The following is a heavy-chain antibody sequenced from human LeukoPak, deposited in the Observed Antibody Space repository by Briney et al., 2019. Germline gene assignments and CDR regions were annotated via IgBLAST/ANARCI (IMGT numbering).Heavy chain of an antibody. V-gene: IGHV3-48*03. D-gene: IGHD4-17*01. CDR3: ARVEYGDYRAHAFDI. CDR2: ISSSGSTI. Sequence: GGSLRLSCAASGFTFSSYEMNWVRQAPGKGLEWVSYISSSGSTIYYADSVKGRFTISRDNAKNSPYLQMNSLRAEDTAVYYCARVEYGDYRAHAFDIWGQGTMVTVSS. J-gene: IGHJ3*02. CDR1: GFTFSSYE.